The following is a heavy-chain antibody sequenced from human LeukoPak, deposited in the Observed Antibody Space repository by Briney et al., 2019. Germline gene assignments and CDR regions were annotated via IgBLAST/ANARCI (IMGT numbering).Heavy chain of an antibody. V-gene: IGHV3-30*02. D-gene: IGHD5-18*01. CDR3: AKALNRGYSLNWFDP. CDR2: IRYDGSNK. CDR1: GFTFSSYG. J-gene: IGHJ5*02. Sequence: GGSLRLSCAASGFTFSSYGMHWVRQAPGKGLEWVAFIRYDGSNKYYADSVKGRFTITRDNSKNTLYLQMNSLRAEDTAVYYCAKALNRGYSLNWFDPWGQGTLVTVSS.